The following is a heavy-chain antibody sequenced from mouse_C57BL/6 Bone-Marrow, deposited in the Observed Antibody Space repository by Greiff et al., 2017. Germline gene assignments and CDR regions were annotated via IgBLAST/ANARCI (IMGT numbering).Heavy chain of an antibody. CDR1: GFTFSDFY. V-gene: IGHV7-1*01. CDR2: SRNKANDYTT. D-gene: IGHD3-3*01. CDR3: ARDVGRGHFDY. J-gene: IGHJ2*01. Sequence: EVKLVESGGGLVQSGRSLRLSCATSGFTFSDFYMEWVRQAPGKGLEWIAASRNKANDYTTEYSASVKGRFIVSRDTSQSSLYLQMNALRAEDTAIYYCARDVGRGHFDYWGQGTTLTVSA.